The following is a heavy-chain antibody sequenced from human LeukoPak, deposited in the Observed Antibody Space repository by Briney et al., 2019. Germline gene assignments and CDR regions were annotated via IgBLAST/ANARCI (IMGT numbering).Heavy chain of an antibody. CDR2: IYPGDSDT. J-gene: IGHJ6*02. CDR3: ARVVRGVKYYYGMDV. D-gene: IGHD3-10*01. CDR1: GYSFTSYW. Sequence: GESLKISCKGSGYSFTSYWIGWVRQMPGKGLEWMGIIYPGDSDTRYSPSFQGQVTISADKSISTAYLQWSSLKASDTAMYYCARVVRGVKYYYGMDVWGQGTTVTVSS. V-gene: IGHV5-51*01.